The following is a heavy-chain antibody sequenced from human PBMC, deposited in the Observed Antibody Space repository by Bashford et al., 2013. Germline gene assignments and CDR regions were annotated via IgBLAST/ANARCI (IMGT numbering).Heavy chain of an antibody. J-gene: IGHJ4*02. V-gene: IGHV4-39*07. Sequence: SSETLSLTCTVSGGSISSSSYYWGWIRQPPGKGLEWIGEIYHSGSTNYNSSLKSRVTMSVDTSKNQLSLKLNSVTAADTAVYYCARDPEALPGTFFDYWGQGALVTVSS. CDR3: ARDPEALPGTFFDY. CDR2: IYHSGST. D-gene: IGHD1-14*01. CDR1: GGSISSSSYY.